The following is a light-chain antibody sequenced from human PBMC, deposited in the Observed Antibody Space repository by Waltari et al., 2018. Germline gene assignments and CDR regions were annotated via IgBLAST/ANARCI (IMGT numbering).Light chain of an antibody. Sequence: EIVLTQSPGTLSLSPGERATLSCRASRSVSRTLAWYQQKPGQAPRLLIYDASTRATGIPDRFSGSGFGTDFSLTISRLEPEDFAVYYCQKYGTLPATFGQGTTVEIK. CDR3: QKYGTLPAT. CDR1: RSVSRT. J-gene: IGKJ1*01. V-gene: IGKV3-20*01. CDR2: DAS.